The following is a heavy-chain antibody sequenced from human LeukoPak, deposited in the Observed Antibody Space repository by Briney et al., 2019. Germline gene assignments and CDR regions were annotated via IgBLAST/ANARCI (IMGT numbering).Heavy chain of an antibody. CDR2: INPNSGGT. V-gene: IGHV1-2*02. CDR1: GYTFTSYG. Sequence: GASVKVSCKASGYTFTSYGISWVRQAPGQGLEWMGWINPNSGGTNYAQKFQGRVTMTRDTSISTAYMELSRLRSDDTAVYFCASLNLATTSPDYWGQGTLVTVSS. CDR3: ASLNLATTSPDY. J-gene: IGHJ4*02. D-gene: IGHD4-17*01.